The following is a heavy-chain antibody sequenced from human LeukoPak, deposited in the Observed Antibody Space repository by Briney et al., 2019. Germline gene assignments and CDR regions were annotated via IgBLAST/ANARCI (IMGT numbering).Heavy chain of an antibody. J-gene: IGHJ4*02. CDR1: GFTFSSYG. Sequence: GSLRLSCAASGFTFSSYGMHWVRQAPGKGLEWVAVISYDGSNKYYADFVKGRFTISRDNSKNTLYLQMNSLRAEDTAVYYCAKFYSEVNYFDYWGQGTLVTVSS. CDR2: ISYDGSNK. CDR3: AKFYSEVNYFDY. V-gene: IGHV3-30*18. D-gene: IGHD3-22*01.